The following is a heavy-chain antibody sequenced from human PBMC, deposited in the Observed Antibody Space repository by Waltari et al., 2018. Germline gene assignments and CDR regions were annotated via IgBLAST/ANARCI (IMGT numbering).Heavy chain of an antibody. V-gene: IGHV3-9*03. CDR2: ISWNSGSI. CDR1: GFTFHDYT. D-gene: IGHD6-19*01. Sequence: EVQLVASGGGLVQPGRSLRLPCAASGFTFHDYTMHLVRPAPGKGLEWVSGISWNSGSIDYADSVKGRFTISRDNAKNSLYLQMNSLRAEDMALYYCAKGIDSGWYVEYFQHWGQGTLVTVSS. CDR3: AKGIDSGWYVEYFQH. J-gene: IGHJ1*01.